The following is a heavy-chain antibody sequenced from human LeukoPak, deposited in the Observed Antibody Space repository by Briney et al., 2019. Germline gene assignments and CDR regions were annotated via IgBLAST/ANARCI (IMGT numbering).Heavy chain of an antibody. Sequence: GGSLRLSCAASGFTFSSYAMSWVRQAPGKGLEWVSAISGSGGSTYYADSVKGRFTISRDNSQSTLYLQMNSLRGEDTAVYYGAKRGGITMVRGVPGFNLFVIWAKGTM. CDR3: AKRGGITMVRGVPGFNLFVI. J-gene: IGHJ3*02. V-gene: IGHV3-23*01. CDR1: GFTFSSYA. CDR2: ISGSGGST. D-gene: IGHD3-10*01.